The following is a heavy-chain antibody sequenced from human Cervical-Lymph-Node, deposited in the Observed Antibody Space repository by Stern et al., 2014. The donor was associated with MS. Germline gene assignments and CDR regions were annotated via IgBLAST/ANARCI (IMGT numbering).Heavy chain of an antibody. CDR1: GFSLSDYY. Sequence: QVQLVESGGGLVKPGGSLRLSCSVSGFSLSDYYMSWIRQAPGKGLEWVSHISSGAGNKYYADSVKGRFTISRDNAKTSLYLQMNSLRAEDTAVYYCARAPSVLDYVVSGMDVWGQGTTVTVSS. CDR3: ARAPSVLDYVVSGMDV. D-gene: IGHD4-17*01. V-gene: IGHV3-11*01. CDR2: ISSGAGNK. J-gene: IGHJ6*02.